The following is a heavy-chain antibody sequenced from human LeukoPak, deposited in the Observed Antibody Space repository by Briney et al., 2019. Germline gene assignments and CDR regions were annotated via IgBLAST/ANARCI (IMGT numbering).Heavy chain of an antibody. D-gene: IGHD1-26*01. CDR1: GFTFSSCS. J-gene: IGHJ6*03. CDR3: ANQGGSLTEVGYYMDV. CDR2: ISRSGTTV. Sequence: GGSLRLSCEASGFTFSSCSMSWVRQAPGTGLEWVSYISRSGTTVYYTDSVKGRFTISRDNSKNTLYLQMNSLRAEDTAVYYCANQGGSLTEVGYYMDVWGKGTTVTVSS. V-gene: IGHV3-48*01.